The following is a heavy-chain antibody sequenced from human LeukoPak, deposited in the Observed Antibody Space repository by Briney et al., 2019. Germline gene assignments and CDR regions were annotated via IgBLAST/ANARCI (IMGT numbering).Heavy chain of an antibody. CDR1: GDSVSRNTAA. J-gene: IGHJ6*02. CDR3: AKDLVKGPYYYYGMDV. D-gene: IGHD6-6*01. CDR2: TYYTSKWYN. V-gene: IGHV6-1*01. Sequence: SQTLSLTCAISGDSVSRNTAAWNWIRQSPSRGLEWLGRTYYTSKWYNNYAVSVKSRITINPDTSKNQFSLQLNSVTPEDTAVYYCAKDLVKGPYYYYGMDVWGQGTTVTVSS.